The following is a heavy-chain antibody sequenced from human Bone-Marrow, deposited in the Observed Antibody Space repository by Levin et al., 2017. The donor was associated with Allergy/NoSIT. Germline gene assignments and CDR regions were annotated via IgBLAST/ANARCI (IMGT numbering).Heavy chain of an antibody. CDR1: GFSFDDYP. J-gene: IGHJ4*02. CDR2: ISWNSGTI. CDR3: ARALGAVAGTYFDH. D-gene: IGHD6-19*01. Sequence: PAGGSLRLSCAASGFSFDDYPMHWVRQVPGKGLEWVSGISWNSGTIVYADSVRGRFTISRDNAKNSLYLQMNSLRAEDTAFYYCARALGAVAGTYFDHWGQGTLVTVSS. V-gene: IGHV3-9*01.